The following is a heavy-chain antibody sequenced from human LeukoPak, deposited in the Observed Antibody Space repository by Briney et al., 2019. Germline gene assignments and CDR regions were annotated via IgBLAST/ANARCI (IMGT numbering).Heavy chain of an antibody. Sequence: GGSLRLSCAASGFTFSTYGMSWVRQAPGKGLEWVSGISGGGGSTYYAESGRGRFTISRDNSKNALYLKMKSLSADDTALYYCAKPRGTVNTVAVAFDIWGQGTMVTVSS. CDR3: AKPRGTVNTVAVAFDI. D-gene: IGHD4-23*01. CDR2: ISGGGGST. J-gene: IGHJ3*02. V-gene: IGHV3-23*01. CDR1: GFTFSTYG.